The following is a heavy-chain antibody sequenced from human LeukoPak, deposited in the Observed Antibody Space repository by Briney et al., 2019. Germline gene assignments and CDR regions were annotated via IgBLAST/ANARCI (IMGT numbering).Heavy chain of an antibody. J-gene: IGHJ4*02. V-gene: IGHV5-51*01. D-gene: IGHD4-11*01. CDR2: IYPGDSDT. CDR1: GYSFTSYW. CDR3: ARVGSYSNYLYYFDY. Sequence: GESLKISCKGSGYSFTSYWIGWVRQMPGKGPEWMGTIYPGDSDTRYSPSFQGQVTISADKSISTAYLQWSSLKASDTAMYYCARVGSYSNYLYYFDYWGQGTLVTVSS.